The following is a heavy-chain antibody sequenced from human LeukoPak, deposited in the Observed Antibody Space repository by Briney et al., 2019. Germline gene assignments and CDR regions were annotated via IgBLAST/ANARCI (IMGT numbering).Heavy chain of an antibody. CDR2: IKQDGTEK. Sequence: PGGSLRLSCAASGFTFSRYWMTWVRLAPGKGLEWVANIKQDGTEKYYVDSVKGRFTISRDNAKNSLYLQMNSLRAEDTAVYYCARVRRDGYTGRKGDAFDIWGQGTMVTVSS. CDR1: GFTFSRYW. J-gene: IGHJ3*02. D-gene: IGHD5-24*01. V-gene: IGHV3-7*02. CDR3: ARVRRDGYTGRKGDAFDI.